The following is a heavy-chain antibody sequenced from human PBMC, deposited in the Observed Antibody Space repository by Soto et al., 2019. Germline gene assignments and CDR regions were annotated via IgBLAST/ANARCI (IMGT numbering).Heavy chain of an antibody. CDR2: ISYDGSNK. D-gene: IGHD5-12*01. CDR3: ARVLGYDYYYFDY. J-gene: IGHJ4*02. Sequence: SGGSLRLSCAASGFTFSSYAMHWVRQAPGKGLEWVAVISYDGSNKYYADSVKGRSTISRDNSKNTLYLQMNSLRAEDTAVYYCARVLGYDYYYFDYWGQGTLVTVSS. V-gene: IGHV3-30-3*01. CDR1: GFTFSSYA.